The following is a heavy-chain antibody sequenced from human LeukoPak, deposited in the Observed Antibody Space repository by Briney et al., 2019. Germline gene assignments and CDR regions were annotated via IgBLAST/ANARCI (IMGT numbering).Heavy chain of an antibody. CDR3: AKDAWGTTVTHFDY. J-gene: IGHJ4*02. D-gene: IGHD4-17*01. Sequence: GGSLRLSCAASGFTFRNYWMNWVRQAPGKGLEWVANIKLDGSEKYYVDSVEGRFTISRDNAKHSLYLQMNSLRAEDTAVYYCAKDAWGTTVTHFDYWGQGTLVTVSS. CDR2: IKLDGSEK. V-gene: IGHV3-7*03. CDR1: GFTFRNYW.